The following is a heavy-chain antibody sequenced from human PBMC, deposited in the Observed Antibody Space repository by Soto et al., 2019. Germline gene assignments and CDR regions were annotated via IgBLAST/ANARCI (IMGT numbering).Heavy chain of an antibody. CDR2: IYYAGSDK. D-gene: IGHD3-3*01. J-gene: IGHJ4*02. CDR1: GFTFSNYG. Sequence: QVQLVESGGGVVQPGRSRRLSCAASGFTFSNYGMHWVRQAPGQGLEWVAVIYYAGSDKFYSYSVKGRFTVSRDNSKTPLYRQMNRLRAEDTAVYYCARDCILYTFWSGYLSGYFDYGGQGTLVNVSS. CDR3: ARDCILYTFWSGYLSGYFDY. V-gene: IGHV3-33*01.